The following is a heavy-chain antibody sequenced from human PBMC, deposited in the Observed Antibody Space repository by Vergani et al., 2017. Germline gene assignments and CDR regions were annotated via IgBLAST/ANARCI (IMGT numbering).Heavy chain of an antibody. J-gene: IGHJ4*02. CDR3: AFISLSFDS. D-gene: IGHD3-10*01. V-gene: IGHV1-2*02. Sequence: QVHLVQSGAEMKKPGASVKVSCKTFGYNLTGNYIHWVRQAPGQGLAWIRWVNPNSGSTIHVQKFQGRITMTTDTSLSTVYMELNNLRPDDTATFYCAFISLSFDSWGQGTLVTVSS. CDR1: GYNLTGNY. CDR2: VNPNSGST.